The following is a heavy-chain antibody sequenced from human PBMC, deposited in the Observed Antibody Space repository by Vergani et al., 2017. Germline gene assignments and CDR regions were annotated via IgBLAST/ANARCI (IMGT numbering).Heavy chain of an antibody. D-gene: IGHD3-10*02. Sequence: QVQLVESGGGVVQPGRSLRLSCAASGFTFGDHGIHWVRRAPGKGLEWVALISYDGTNKYYTNSVRGRFTISRDNSKSTLFLQMNSLRAEDTAVYYCAKAGLSPRRSDGMLYYFDYWGQGTLVTVSS. CDR3: AKAGLSPRRSDGMLYYFDY. CDR1: GFTFGDHG. J-gene: IGHJ4*02. V-gene: IGHV3-30-3*01. CDR2: ISYDGTNK.